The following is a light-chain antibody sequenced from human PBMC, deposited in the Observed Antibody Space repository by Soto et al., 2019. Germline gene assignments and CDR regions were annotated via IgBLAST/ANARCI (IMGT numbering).Light chain of an antibody. CDR3: QQRSNWPSLT. CDR2: DAS. Sequence: IVLTQSPGTLSLSPGERATLSGRASQSVTTYLAWYQQKPGQAPRLLIYDASNRAIGIPDRFSGSKSGTNFTLTIRRMEPEDVGMYYCQQRSNWPSLTFGGGTKVDIK. CDR1: QSVTTY. J-gene: IGKJ4*01. V-gene: IGKV3-11*01.